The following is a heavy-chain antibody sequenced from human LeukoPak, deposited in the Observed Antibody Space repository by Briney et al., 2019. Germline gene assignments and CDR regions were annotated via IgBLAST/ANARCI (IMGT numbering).Heavy chain of an antibody. CDR2: IYPGDSDT. J-gene: IGHJ4*02. Sequence: GESLKISCKGSGYSFTSYWIGWVRQMPGKGLEWMGIIYPGDSDTRYSPSFQGQVTISADKSISTAYLQWSSLKASDTAMYYCARFQGSDFWSGYLHYWGQGTLVTVSS. CDR3: ARFQGSDFWSGYLHY. CDR1: GYSFTSYW. D-gene: IGHD3-3*01. V-gene: IGHV5-51*01.